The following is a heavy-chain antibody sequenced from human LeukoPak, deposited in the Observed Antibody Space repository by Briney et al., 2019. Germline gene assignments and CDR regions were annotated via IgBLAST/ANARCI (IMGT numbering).Heavy chain of an antibody. D-gene: IGHD6-6*01. CDR3: ARYSSSSNYYYYYMDV. V-gene: IGHV4-4*07. CDR2: IYTSGST. CDR1: GGSISSYY. Sequence: SETLSLTCTVSGGSISSYYWSWIRQPAGKGLEWIGRIYTSGSTNYNPSLKSRVTISVDTSKNQFSLKLSSVTAADTAVYYCARYSSSSNYYYYYMDVWGKGTTVTVSS. J-gene: IGHJ6*03.